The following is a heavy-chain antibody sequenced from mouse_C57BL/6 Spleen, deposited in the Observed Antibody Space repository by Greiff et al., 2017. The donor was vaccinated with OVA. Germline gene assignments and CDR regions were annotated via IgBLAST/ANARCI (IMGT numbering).Heavy chain of an antibody. CDR1: GFNIKDDY. CDR3: TAYYGSRGDY. CDR2: IDPENGDT. Sequence: VHVKQSGAELVRPGASVKLSCTASGFNIKDDYMHWVKQRPEQGLEWIGWIDPENGDTEYASKFQGKATITADTSSNTAYLQLSSLTSEDTAVYYCTAYYGSRGDYWGQGTTLTVSS. D-gene: IGHD1-1*01. V-gene: IGHV14-4*01. J-gene: IGHJ2*01.